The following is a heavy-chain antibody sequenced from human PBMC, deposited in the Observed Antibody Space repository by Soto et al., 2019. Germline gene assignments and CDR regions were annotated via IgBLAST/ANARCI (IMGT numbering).Heavy chain of an antibody. D-gene: IGHD3-22*01. CDR1: GYTFTSYG. V-gene: IGHV1-18*01. CDR3: ARDNDYDSSGYEGGWFDP. CDR2: ISAYNGNT. Sequence: QVQLVQSGAEVKKPGASVKVSCKASGYTFTSYGISWVRQAPGQGLEWMGWISAYNGNTNYAQKLQGRVTMTTDTSTSTAYMELRSLRSDDTAVYYCARDNDYDSSGYEGGWFDPWGQGTLVTVSS. J-gene: IGHJ5*02.